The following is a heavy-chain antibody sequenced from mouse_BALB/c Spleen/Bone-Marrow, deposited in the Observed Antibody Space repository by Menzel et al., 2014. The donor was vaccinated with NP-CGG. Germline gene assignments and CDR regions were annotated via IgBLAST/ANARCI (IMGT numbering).Heavy chain of an antibody. J-gene: IGHJ3*01. CDR1: GYSFXGYF. CDR3: GSGPAWFAY. CDR2: INPYNGDT. V-gene: IGHV1-37*01. Sequence: VQLQQSGPELVKPGASVKISCKASGYSFXGYFMNWVKQSHGKSLEWIGRINPYNGDTFYNQKFKGKATLTVDKSSSTAHMELLSLTSEDSAAYYCGSGPAWFAYWGQGTLVTVSA.